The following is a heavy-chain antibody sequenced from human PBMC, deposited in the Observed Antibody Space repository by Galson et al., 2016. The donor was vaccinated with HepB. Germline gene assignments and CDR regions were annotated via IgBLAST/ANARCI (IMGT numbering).Heavy chain of an antibody. J-gene: IGHJ4*02. CDR2: IRYDGGSQ. CDR1: GFPFSSCG. D-gene: IGHD3/OR15-3a*01. Sequence: SLRLSCAASGFPFSSCGMHWVRQAPGKGLEWVAVIRYDGGSQYYEDSVKGRFTISRDNSKNTVYLHMNSLRADDTAVYYCAKEGAWTKWYYDYWGQGTLVTVSS. CDR3: AKEGAWTKWYYDY. V-gene: IGHV3-30*18.